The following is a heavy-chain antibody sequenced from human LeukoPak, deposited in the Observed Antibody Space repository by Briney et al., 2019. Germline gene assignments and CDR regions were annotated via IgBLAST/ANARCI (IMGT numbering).Heavy chain of an antibody. J-gene: IGHJ4*02. CDR2: IIPILGIA. V-gene: IGHV1-69*04. CDR1: GGTFSSYA. Sequence: GASVKVSCKASGGTFSSYAISWVRQAPGQGLEWMGRIIPILGIANYAQKFQGRVTITADKSTSTAYVEPSSLRSEDTAVYYCAGGTYDSSGYDYWGQGTLVTVS. D-gene: IGHD3-22*01. CDR3: AGGTYDSSGYDY.